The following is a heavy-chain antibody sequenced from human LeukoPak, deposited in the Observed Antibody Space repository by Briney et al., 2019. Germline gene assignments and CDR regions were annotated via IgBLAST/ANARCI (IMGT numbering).Heavy chain of an antibody. CDR3: ARDQCSSTIGSCYYYYGMDV. Sequence: PGGSLRLSCAASGFTFSSYAMNWVRQAPGKGLEWVSSISSSSSYIYYADSVKGRFTISRDNAKNSLYLQMNSLRAEDTAVYYCARDQCSSTIGSCYYYYGMDVWGQGTTVTVSS. CDR1: GFTFSSYA. V-gene: IGHV3-21*01. J-gene: IGHJ6*02. CDR2: ISSSSSYI. D-gene: IGHD2-2*01.